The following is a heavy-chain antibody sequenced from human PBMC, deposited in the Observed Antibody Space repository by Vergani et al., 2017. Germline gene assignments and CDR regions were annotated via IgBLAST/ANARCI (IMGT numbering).Heavy chain of an antibody. CDR2: ISYDGSNQ. J-gene: IGHJ4*02. Sequence: QVQLVESGGGVVQPGRSLRLSCAASGFTFSSYAMHWVRQAPGKGLEWVAVISYDGSNQYYADSVKGRFTISRDNSKNTLYLQMNSLRAEDTAVYYCARGEDIVVVVAALYFDYWGQGTLVTVSS. D-gene: IGHD2-15*01. CDR3: ARGEDIVVVVAALYFDY. CDR1: GFTFSSYA. V-gene: IGHV3-30-3*01.